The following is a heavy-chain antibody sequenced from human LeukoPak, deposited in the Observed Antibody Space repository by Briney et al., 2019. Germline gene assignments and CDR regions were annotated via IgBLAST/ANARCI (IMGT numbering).Heavy chain of an antibody. Sequence: GRSLRLSCAASGFTFDDYAMHWVRQAPGKGLEWVSGISWNSGSIGYADSVKGRFTISRDNAKNSLYLQMNSLRAEDTAVYYCARVVGLRYFDWLPHFDYWGQGTLVTVSS. CDR1: GFTFDDYA. V-gene: IGHV3-9*01. CDR2: ISWNSGSI. CDR3: ARVVGLRYFDWLPHFDY. D-gene: IGHD3-9*01. J-gene: IGHJ4*02.